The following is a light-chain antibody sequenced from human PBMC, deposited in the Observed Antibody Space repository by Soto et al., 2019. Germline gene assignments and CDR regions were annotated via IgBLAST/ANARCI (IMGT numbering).Light chain of an antibody. CDR2: DTS. V-gene: IGLV7-46*01. CDR1: TGAVTSGHY. CDR3: LLSYSGARV. J-gene: IGLJ3*02. Sequence: QAVVTQEPSLTVSPGGTVTLTCGSNTGAVTSGHYPYWFQQRPGQAPRTLISDTSNKHSWTPARFSGSLLGGKAALTLSVAQPEDEAEYYCLLSYSGARVFGGGTKLNVL.